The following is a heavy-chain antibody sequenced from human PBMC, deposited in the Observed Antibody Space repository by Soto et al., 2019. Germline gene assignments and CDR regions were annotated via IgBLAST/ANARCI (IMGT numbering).Heavy chain of an antibody. CDR2: INPSGGST. CDR3: ARASRRDGSNWRFDY. CDR1: GYTFTSYY. Sequence: QVQLVQSGAEVKKPGASVTVSCKASGYTFTSYYMHWVRQAPGQGLEWMGIINPSGGSTSHAQKFQGSVTMTRDTSTRTVYMELSSLRSEYTAVDYCARASRRDGSNWRFDYWGQGTLVTVSS. J-gene: IGHJ4*02. D-gene: IGHD5-12*01. V-gene: IGHV1-46*01.